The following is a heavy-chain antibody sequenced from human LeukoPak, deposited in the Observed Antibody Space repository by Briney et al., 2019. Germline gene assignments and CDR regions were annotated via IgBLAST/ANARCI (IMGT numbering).Heavy chain of an antibody. CDR1: GFTFSSFT. D-gene: IGHD3-16*01. V-gene: IGHV3-23*01. J-gene: IGHJ4*02. CDR3: AKVTGGDMITYGGLDY. Sequence: PGGSLRLSCAASGFTFSSFTMSWVRQAPGKGLEWVSAISGSGDYTYYADAMKGRFTISRDNSKNTLYLQISNLRAEDTAVYFCAKVTGGDMITYGGLDYWGQGTLVTVSS. CDR2: ISGSGDYT.